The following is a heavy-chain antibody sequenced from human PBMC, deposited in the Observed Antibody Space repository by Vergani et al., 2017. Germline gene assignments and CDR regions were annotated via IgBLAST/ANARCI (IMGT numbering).Heavy chain of an antibody. Sequence: QVQLQESGPGLVTPSQTLSLTCTVSGGSINSHNYYWSWIRQPAGKGLEWIGRIHTSGSTNYNPSLKSRVTMSEDTSKNQFSLNLTSVTDADTAVYFCARGSCLGGSCYNPLFDYWGQGILVTVSS. CDR3: ARGSCLGGSCYNPLFDY. CDR1: GGSINSHNYY. V-gene: IGHV4-61*02. CDR2: IHTSGST. J-gene: IGHJ4*02. D-gene: IGHD2-15*01.